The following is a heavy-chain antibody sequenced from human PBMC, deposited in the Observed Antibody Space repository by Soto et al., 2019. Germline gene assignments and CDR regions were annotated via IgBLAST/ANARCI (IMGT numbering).Heavy chain of an antibody. Sequence: SQTLSLTCAVYGGSFSGYYWSWIRQPPGKGLEWIGEINHSGSTNYNPSLKSRVTISVDTSKNQFSLKLSSVTAADTAVYYCARRDSQQLVGAFDIWGQGTMVTVSS. CDR3: ARRDSQQLVGAFDI. V-gene: IGHV4-34*01. D-gene: IGHD6-6*01. J-gene: IGHJ3*02. CDR2: INHSGST. CDR1: GGSFSGYY.